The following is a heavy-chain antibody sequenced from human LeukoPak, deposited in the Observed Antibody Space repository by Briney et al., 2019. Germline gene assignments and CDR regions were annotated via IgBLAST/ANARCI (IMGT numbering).Heavy chain of an antibody. CDR2: VNHSGST. CDR3: ARVLRYGEDAFDI. CDR1: GGSFSGYY. J-gene: IGHJ3*02. V-gene: IGHV4-34*01. Sequence: SETLSLTCAVYGGSFSGYYWSWIRQPPGKGLEWTGEVNHSGSTNYNPSLKSRVTISVDTSKNQFSLKLSSVTAADTAVYYCARVLRYGEDAFDIWGQGTMVTVSS. D-gene: IGHD4-17*01.